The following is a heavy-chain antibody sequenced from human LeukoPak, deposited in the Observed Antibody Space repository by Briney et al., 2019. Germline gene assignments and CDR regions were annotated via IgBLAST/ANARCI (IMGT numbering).Heavy chain of an antibody. Sequence: GGSLRLSCAASGLTFSSYWMSWVRQAPGKGLEWVANIKQDGSEKYYVDSAKGRFTISRDNAKNSLYLQMNSLRAEDTAVYYCARAFSSGWLDAFDIWGQGTMVTVSS. D-gene: IGHD6-19*01. CDR1: GLTFSSYW. CDR3: ARAFSSGWLDAFDI. J-gene: IGHJ3*02. V-gene: IGHV3-7*01. CDR2: IKQDGSEK.